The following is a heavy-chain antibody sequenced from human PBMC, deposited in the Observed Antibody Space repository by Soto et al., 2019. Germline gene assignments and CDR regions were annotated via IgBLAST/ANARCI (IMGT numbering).Heavy chain of an antibody. CDR3: ARKSISIAVAGSPFDY. CDR2: SIPIFGTA. CDR1: GGTFSSYA. D-gene: IGHD6-19*01. Sequence: QVQLVQSGAEVKKPGSSVKVSCKASGGTFSSYAISWVRQAPGQGLEWMGGSIPIFGTANYAQKFQGRVTITADESTSTAYMELSSLRSEDTAVYYCARKSISIAVAGSPFDYWGQGTLVTVSS. J-gene: IGHJ4*02. V-gene: IGHV1-69*01.